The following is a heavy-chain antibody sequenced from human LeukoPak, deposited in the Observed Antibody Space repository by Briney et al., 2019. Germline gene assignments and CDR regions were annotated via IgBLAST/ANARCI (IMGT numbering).Heavy chain of an antibody. CDR2: INSDGSST. D-gene: IGHD2-2*01. J-gene: IGHJ5*02. CDR1: GFTFSSYW. CDR3: ARGGYCSSTSCYPGYNWFDP. V-gene: IGHV3-74*01. Sequence: GGSLRLSCAASGFTFSSYWMHWVRQAPGKGLVWVSRINSDGSSTSYADSVKGRFTISRDNAKNTLYLQMNSLRAEDTAVYYCARGGYCSSTSCYPGYNWFDPWGQGTLVTVCS.